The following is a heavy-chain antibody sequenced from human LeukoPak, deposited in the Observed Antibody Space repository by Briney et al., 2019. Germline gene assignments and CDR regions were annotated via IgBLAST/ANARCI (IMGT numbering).Heavy chain of an antibody. CDR3: ARIYCSSTSCYYFDY. CDR2: INVNSGGT. Sequence: ASVTVSCKASGYTFTGYYMHWVRPAPGQRLEWMGWINVNSGGTNYARKFQGRVTMTRDTSISTAYMELSKLRSDDRAVCYCARIYCSSTSCYYFDYCGQGTLVTVSS. CDR1: GYTFTGYY. J-gene: IGHJ4*02. V-gene: IGHV1-2*02. D-gene: IGHD2-2*01.